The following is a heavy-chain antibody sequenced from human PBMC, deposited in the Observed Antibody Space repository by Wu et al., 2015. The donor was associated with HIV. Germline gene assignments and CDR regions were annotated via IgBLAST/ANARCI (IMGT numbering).Heavy chain of an antibody. J-gene: IGHJ4*02. CDR3: ARDIKYDFDNSGYLTFDF. D-gene: IGHD3-22*01. V-gene: IGHV1-18*01. CDR2: ISGYDGKT. Sequence: QVQLVQSGAEVKKPGASVKVSCKASGYTFTNHGISWVRQAPGEGLEWLGWISGYDGKTKYGRKFQGRVTLTTETPTTTAYMELRNLRSDDTGVYYCARDIKYDFDNSGYLTFDFWGQGALVTVSS. CDR1: GYTFTNHG.